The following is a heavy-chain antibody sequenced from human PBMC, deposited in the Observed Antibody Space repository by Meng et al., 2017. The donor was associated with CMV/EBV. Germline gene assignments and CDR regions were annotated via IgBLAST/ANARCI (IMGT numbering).Heavy chain of an antibody. J-gene: IGHJ3*02. D-gene: IGHD1-26*01. CDR3: ARGTGIVGATGAFDI. V-gene: IGHV1-2*02. CDR1: GYTFTGYY. CDR2: INPNSGGT. Sequence: ASVKVSCKASGYTFTGYYMHWVRQAPGQGLEWMGWINPNSGGTNYAQKFQGRVTMTRDTSISTAYMELSRLRSEDTAVYYCARGTGIVGATGAFDIWGQGTMVTVSS.